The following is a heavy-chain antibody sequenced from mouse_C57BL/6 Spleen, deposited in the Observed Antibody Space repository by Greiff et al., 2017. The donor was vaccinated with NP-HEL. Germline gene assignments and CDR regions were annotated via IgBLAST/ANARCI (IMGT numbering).Heavy chain of an antibody. CDR1: GYTFTSYG. Sequence: QVQLKESGAELARPGASVKLSCKASGYTFTSYGISWVKQRTGQGLEWIGEIYPRSGNTYYNEKFKGKATLTADKPSSTAYMELRSLTSEDSAVYFCARKGYSTLDYWGQGTTLTVSS. CDR3: ARKGYSTLDY. V-gene: IGHV1-81*01. CDR2: IYPRSGNT. J-gene: IGHJ2*01. D-gene: IGHD2-5*01.